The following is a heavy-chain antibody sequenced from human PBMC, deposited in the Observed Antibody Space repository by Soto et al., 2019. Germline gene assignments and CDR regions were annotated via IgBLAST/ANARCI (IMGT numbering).Heavy chain of an antibody. CDR2: MNRNSGNT. Sequence: QVQLVQSGAEVKKPGASVKVSCKASGYTFTSYDINWVRQATGQGHEWMGWMNRNSGNTAYAQKFQGRVTMTRNTPISTADMELSSQRSEDRAVYYCAKERETPGFDPWGQGTLVTVTS. D-gene: IGHD1-26*01. CDR3: AKERETPGFDP. J-gene: IGHJ5*02. V-gene: IGHV1-8*01. CDR1: GYTFTSYD.